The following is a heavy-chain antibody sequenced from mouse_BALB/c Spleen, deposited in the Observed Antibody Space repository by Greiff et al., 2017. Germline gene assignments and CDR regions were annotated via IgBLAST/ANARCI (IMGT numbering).Heavy chain of an antibody. CDR2: ISSGSSTI. V-gene: IGHV5-17*02. CDR1: GFTFSSFG. Sequence: EVQLVESGGGLVQPGGSRKLSCAASGFTFSSFGMHWVRQAPEKGLEWVAYISSGSSTIYYADTVKGRFTISRDNPKNTLFLQMTSLRSEDTAMYYCARRDDYDEGAMDYWGQGTSVTVSS. J-gene: IGHJ4*01. CDR3: ARRDDYDEGAMDY. D-gene: IGHD2-4*01.